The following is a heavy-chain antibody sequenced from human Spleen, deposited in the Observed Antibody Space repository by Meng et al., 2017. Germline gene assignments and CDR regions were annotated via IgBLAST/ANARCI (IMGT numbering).Heavy chain of an antibody. Sequence: GSLRLSCSVSGYSISSGYYWGWIRQPPGKGLEWIGSIYHTGSTDYNPSLKSRVTISVDTSKNQFSLKLSSVTAADTAVYYCARQEGVTISYGMDVWGQGTTVTVSS. D-gene: IGHD4-17*01. CDR1: GYSISSGYY. CDR3: ARQEGVTISYGMDV. CDR2: IYHTGST. V-gene: IGHV4-38-2*02. J-gene: IGHJ6*02.